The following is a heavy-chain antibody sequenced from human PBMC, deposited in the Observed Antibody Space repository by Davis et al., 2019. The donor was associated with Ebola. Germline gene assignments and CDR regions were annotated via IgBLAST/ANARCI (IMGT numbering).Heavy chain of an antibody. D-gene: IGHD4-17*01. CDR3: ARGNYGDYIVLYYYNMDV. Sequence: SETLSLTCTVSGGSISGYYWSWIRQPPGRGLEYIGYIYYSGSTNYNPSLKSRVTMSVDTSKNQFSLKLSSVTAADTAVYYCARGNYGDYIVLYYYNMDVWGQGTTVTVSS. J-gene: IGHJ6*02. V-gene: IGHV4-59*01. CDR2: IYYSGST. CDR1: GGSISGYY.